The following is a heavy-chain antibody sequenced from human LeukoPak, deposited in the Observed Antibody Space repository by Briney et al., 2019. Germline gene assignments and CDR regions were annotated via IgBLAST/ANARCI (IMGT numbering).Heavy chain of an antibody. V-gene: IGHV4-61*01. J-gene: IGHJ4*02. CDR3: GSVATIRSGFDY. Sequence: PSETLSLTCTVSGGSVSSGSYYWSWIRQPPGKGLVWVGYIYYSGSNNYNPSLKSRVTISVDTSKNQFSLKLSSVTAADAAVYYCGSVATIRSGFDYWGQGTLVTVSS. D-gene: IGHD5-12*01. CDR1: GGSVSSGSYY. CDR2: IYYSGSN.